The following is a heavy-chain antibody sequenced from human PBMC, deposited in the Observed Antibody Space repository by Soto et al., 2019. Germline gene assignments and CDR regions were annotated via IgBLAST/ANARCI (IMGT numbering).Heavy chain of an antibody. CDR2: IYRSGST. CDR3: ARTLDYGHMDV. J-gene: IGHJ6*03. CDR1: GDSVRNQY. D-gene: IGHD3-16*01. V-gene: IGHV4-4*09. Sequence: PSETPSLTCTVSGDSVRNQYWSWIRRPPGRGLEWIGYIYRSGSTKYNPSLKSRLTISVDTSKNQFSLMLSSVTAADTAVYYCARTLDYGHMDVWGKGTTVTVSS.